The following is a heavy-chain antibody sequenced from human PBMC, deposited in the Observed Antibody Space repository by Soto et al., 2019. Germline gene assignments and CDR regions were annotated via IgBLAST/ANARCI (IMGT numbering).Heavy chain of an antibody. CDR1: GFTFSSYG. CDR2: IWDDGSNK. V-gene: IGHV3-33*01. Sequence: QVQLVESGGGVVQPGRSLRLSCAASGFTFSSYGMHWVRQAPGKGLEWVAVIWDDGSNKYYADSVKGRFTISRDNSKKTLYLQMDSLRAEDTGVYYCARGSVLRYFDWLGGGGGDYFDYWGQGTLVTVSS. CDR3: ARGSVLRYFDWLGGGGGDYFDY. J-gene: IGHJ4*02. D-gene: IGHD3-9*01.